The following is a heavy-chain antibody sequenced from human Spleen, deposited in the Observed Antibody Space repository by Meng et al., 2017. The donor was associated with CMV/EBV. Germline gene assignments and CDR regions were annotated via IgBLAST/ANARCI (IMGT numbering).Heavy chain of an antibody. CDR1: GFTFSSYA. Sequence: GESLKISCAASGFTFSSYAMSWVRQAPGKGLEWVSAISGSGGSTYYADSVKGRFTISRDNSKNTLYLQMNSLRADDTAVYYCAKGRIAARPYDFDYWGQGTLVTVSS. D-gene: IGHD6-6*01. CDR2: ISGSGGST. CDR3: AKGRIAARPYDFDY. V-gene: IGHV3-23*01. J-gene: IGHJ4*02.